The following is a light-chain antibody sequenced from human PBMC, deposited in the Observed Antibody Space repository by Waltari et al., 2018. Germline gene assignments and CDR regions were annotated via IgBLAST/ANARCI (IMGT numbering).Light chain of an antibody. CDR1: QSISSN. V-gene: IGKV3-11*01. CDR3: QHRGNFFT. CDR2: DVS. Sequence: EIVLTQSPATLSLSPGGRATLSCRASQSISSNVSWYQQKPGQAPRLLIYDVSNRAAGIPDRFSGSGSGTDFTLTISSLEPEDFAVYYCQHRGNFFTFGPGTKVDIK. J-gene: IGKJ3*01.